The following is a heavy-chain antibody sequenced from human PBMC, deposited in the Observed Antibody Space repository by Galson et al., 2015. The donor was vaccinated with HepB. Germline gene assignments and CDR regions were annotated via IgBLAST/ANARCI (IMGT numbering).Heavy chain of an antibody. Sequence: SVKVSCKVSGYTLTELSMHWVRQAPGKGLERMGGFDPEDGETIYAQKFQGRVTMTEDTSTDTAYMELSSLRSEDTAVYYCATVVPTQQWLVLRVSYYYYGMDVWGQGTTVTVSS. CDR3: ATVVPTQQWLVLRVSYYYYGMDV. CDR2: FDPEDGET. D-gene: IGHD6-19*01. V-gene: IGHV1-24*01. CDR1: GYTLTELS. J-gene: IGHJ6*02.